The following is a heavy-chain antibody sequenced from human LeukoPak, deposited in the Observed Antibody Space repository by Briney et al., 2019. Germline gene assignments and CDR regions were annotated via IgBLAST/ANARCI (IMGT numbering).Heavy chain of an antibody. CDR3: ARDSGRFDVFDI. J-gene: IGHJ3*02. Sequence: GSLRLSCAASGFTVSTNYMSWVRQAPGKGLEWVSVIYSDGRTYYADSVKGRFTISRDNSKNTLYLQMDSLRAEDTAVYYCARDSGRFDVFDIWGQGTMVTVSS. CDR2: IYSDGRT. V-gene: IGHV3-53*01. CDR1: GFTVSTNY. D-gene: IGHD3-10*01.